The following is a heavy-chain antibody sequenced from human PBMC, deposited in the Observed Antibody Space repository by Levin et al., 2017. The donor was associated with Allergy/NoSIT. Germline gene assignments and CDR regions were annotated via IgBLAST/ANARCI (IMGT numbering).Heavy chain of an antibody. D-gene: IGHD5-18*01. CDR2: IWYDGSNK. Sequence: LPGGSLRLSCAASGFTFSSYGMHWVRQAPGKGLEWVAVIWYDGSNKYYADSVKGRFTISRDNSKNTLYLQMNSLRAEDTAVYYCARARPVLDTAMVNYYYGMDVWGQGTTVTVSS. CDR1: GFTFSSYG. CDR3: ARARPVLDTAMVNYYYGMDV. V-gene: IGHV3-33*01. J-gene: IGHJ6*02.